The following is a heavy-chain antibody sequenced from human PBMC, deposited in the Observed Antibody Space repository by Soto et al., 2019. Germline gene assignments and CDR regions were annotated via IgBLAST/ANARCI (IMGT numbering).Heavy chain of an antibody. CDR1: GGSISSGNYY. J-gene: IGHJ6*02. CDR2: ISYSGST. D-gene: IGHD6-19*01. CDR3: ARHDVRKSWVSGWFYYGMDV. V-gene: IGHV4-30-4*01. Sequence: PSETLSLTCTVSGGSISSGNYYWSWIRQPPGKGLEWIGFISYSGSTYYNASLKSRVTISVDTSKNQFSLNLSSVTAADTAVYYCARHDVRKSWVSGWFYYGMDVWGQGTTVTLSS.